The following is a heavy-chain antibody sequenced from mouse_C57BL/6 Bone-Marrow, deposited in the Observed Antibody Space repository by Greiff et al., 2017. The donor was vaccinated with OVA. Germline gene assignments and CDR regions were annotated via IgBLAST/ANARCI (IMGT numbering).Heavy chain of an antibody. J-gene: IGHJ2*01. D-gene: IGHD2-4*01. Sequence: EVQGVESGPGMVKPSQSLSLTCTVTGYSITSGYDWHWIRHFPGNKLEWMGYISYSGSTNYNPSLKSRISITHDTSKNHFFLKLNSVTTEDTATYYCARMGLRRDYFDYWGQGTTLTVSS. CDR2: ISYSGST. V-gene: IGHV3-1*01. CDR3: ARMGLRRDYFDY. CDR1: GYSITSGYD.